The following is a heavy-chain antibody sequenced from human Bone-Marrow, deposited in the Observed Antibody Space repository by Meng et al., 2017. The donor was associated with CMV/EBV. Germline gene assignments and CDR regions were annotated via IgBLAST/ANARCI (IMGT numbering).Heavy chain of an antibody. CDR2: ISSSSSYI. CDR1: GFTFSSYY. D-gene: IGHD1-26*01. V-gene: IGHV3-21*01. Sequence: GESLKISCAASGFTFSSYYMNWVRQAPGKGLEWVSSISSSSSYIYYADSVKGRFTISRDNAGNSLYLEMNSLRVEDTAVYYCTRDDRWALDFWGQGTLVTVSS. J-gene: IGHJ4*02. CDR3: TRDDRWALDF.